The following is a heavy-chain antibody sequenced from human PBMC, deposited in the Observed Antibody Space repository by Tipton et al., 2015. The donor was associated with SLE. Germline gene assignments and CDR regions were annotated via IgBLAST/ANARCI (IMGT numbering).Heavy chain of an antibody. CDR2: IYYSGST. CDR1: GGSISSSSYY. V-gene: IGHV4-61*05. Sequence: TLSLTCTVSGGSISSSSYYWSWIRQPPGKGLEWIGYIYYSGSTNYNPSLKSRVTISVDTSKNQFSLKLSSVTAADTAVYYCASVAYSGSSPGYWGQGTLVTVSS. CDR3: ASVAYSGSSPGY. J-gene: IGHJ4*02. D-gene: IGHD1-26*01.